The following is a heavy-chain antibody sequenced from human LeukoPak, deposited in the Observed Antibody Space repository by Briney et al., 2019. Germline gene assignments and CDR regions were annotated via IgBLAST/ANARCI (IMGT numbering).Heavy chain of an antibody. CDR2: ISSSSDYI. V-gene: IGHV3-21*01. J-gene: IGHJ4*02. Sequence: GGSLRLSCAASGFTFSSYSMNWVRQAPGKGLEWVSAISSSSDYIYYADSVKGRFTISRDSAKNSLSLQMNSQRAEDTAVYYCVTQGLVGYWGQGTLVTVSS. CDR1: GFTFSSYS. CDR3: VTQGLVGY.